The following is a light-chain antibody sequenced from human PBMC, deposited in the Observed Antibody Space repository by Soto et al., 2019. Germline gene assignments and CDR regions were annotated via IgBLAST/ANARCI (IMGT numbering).Light chain of an antibody. J-gene: IGLJ1*01. CDR2: QVT. V-gene: IGLV2-8*01. CDR3: SSYAGSNNPYV. Sequence: QSALTQPPSASGSPGQSVTISCTGTSSDVGGWNYVSWYHQYPGKAPKLLIYQVTKRPSGVPDRFSGSKSGNTASLTVSGLQAEDEADYYCSSYAGSNNPYVFGTGTKLTVL. CDR1: SSDVGGWNY.